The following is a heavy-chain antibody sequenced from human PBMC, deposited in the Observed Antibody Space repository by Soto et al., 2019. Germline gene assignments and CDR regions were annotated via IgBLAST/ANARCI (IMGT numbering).Heavy chain of an antibody. Sequence: KPSETLSLTCFVSGGSVNNNLYFWHWIRQPPGKGLEWIGSVYFIGSTNYNPSLKSRVTMSVDTSKNQFSLRLKSVSEADTAVYYCARDLRGRGSFESGGTFDMWGQGKVVTVS. D-gene: IGHD2-21*01. V-gene: IGHV4-61*01. CDR3: ARDLRGRGSFESGGTFDM. CDR2: VYFIGST. CDR1: GGSVNNNLYF. J-gene: IGHJ3*02.